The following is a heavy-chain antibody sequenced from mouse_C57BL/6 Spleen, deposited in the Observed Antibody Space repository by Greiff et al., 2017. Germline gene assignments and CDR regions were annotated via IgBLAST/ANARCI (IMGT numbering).Heavy chain of an antibody. CDR3: AWSRSSSDY. Sequence: QVQLQQPGAELVRPGSSVKLSCKASGYTFTSYWMDWVKQRPGQGLEWIGNIYPSDSETHYNQKFKDKATLTVDKSSSTAYMQLSSLTSEDSAVYYYAWSRSSSDYWGQGTTLTVSS. CDR1: GYTFTSYW. J-gene: IGHJ2*01. V-gene: IGHV1-61*01. D-gene: IGHD1-1*01. CDR2: IYPSDSET.